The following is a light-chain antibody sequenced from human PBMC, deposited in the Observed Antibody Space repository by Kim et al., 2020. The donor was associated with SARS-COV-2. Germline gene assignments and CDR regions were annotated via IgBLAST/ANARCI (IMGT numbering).Light chain of an antibody. CDR3: QVWHSSSDHWV. J-gene: IGLJ3*02. CDR1: DIRSNS. V-gene: IGLV3-21*02. Sequence: GETARITCAGNDIRSNSVYWYQQKPGQAPQRFSGSDSGNTATLTISGVEAGDEADYYCQVWHSSSDHWVFGGGTKLTVL.